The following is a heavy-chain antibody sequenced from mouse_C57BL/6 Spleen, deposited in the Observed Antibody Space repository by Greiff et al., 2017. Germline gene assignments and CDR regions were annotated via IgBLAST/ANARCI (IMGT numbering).Heavy chain of an antibody. CDR2: INSGSGGT. V-gene: IGHV1-54*01. J-gene: IGHJ2*01. CDR1: GYAFPNSL. D-gene: IGHD2-2*01. CDR3: ARGGLMVTTPIDY. Sequence: VQLQQSGAELVRPGTSVKVSCKASGYAFPNSLIEGVKRRLGQGLEWIGVINSGSGGTNYNEKFKGKAKLTAEKSSSTAYMQLSRLTSEDSAVYFCARGGLMVTTPIDYWGQGTTRTVSS.